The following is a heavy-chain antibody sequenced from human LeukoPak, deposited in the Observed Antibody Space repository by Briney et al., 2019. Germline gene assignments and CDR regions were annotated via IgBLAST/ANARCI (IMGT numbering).Heavy chain of an antibody. J-gene: IGHJ4*02. CDR1: GFIVSDYH. D-gene: IGHD1-26*01. CDR2: IHTGGNT. V-gene: IGHV3-53*01. Sequence: GGSLRLSCAASGFIVSDYHMNWVRQAPGKGLEWVSLIHTGGNTYYADSAKGRFTVSRDTSKNTLYLHMNSLRADDTAVYYCARDRGSKFDYWGQGTLVTVSS. CDR3: ARDRGSKFDY.